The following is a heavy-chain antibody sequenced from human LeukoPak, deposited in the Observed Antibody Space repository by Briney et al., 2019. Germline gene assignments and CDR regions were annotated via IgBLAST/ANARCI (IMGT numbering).Heavy chain of an antibody. Sequence: PSETLSLTCTVSGGLISSSSYYWGWIRQPPGKGLEWIGDIYYSGRTYYNPSLRSRVSISLDTSMNHFSLTLSSVTAADTAVYYCARRRYYDSTGYFDWGRGSLVIVSS. CDR1: GGLISSSSYY. V-gene: IGHV4-39*02. CDR2: IYYSGRT. CDR3: ARRRYYDSTGYFD. J-gene: IGHJ1*01. D-gene: IGHD3-22*01.